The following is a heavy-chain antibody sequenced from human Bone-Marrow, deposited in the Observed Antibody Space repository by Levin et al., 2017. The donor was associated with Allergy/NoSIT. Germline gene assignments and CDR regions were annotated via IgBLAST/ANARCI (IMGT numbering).Heavy chain of an antibody. CDR2: INYSGAT. D-gene: IGHD1-20*01. J-gene: IGHJ4*02. CDR1: GVSVSSGNYH. CDR3: ARVVDNWNVIYFDY. V-gene: IGHV4-61*01. Sequence: SQTLSLTCSVSGVSVSSGNYHWGWIRQPPGKGLEWIGSINYSGATNYNPSLKSRVTISVDTSKNQFSLKLSSVTAADTSMYYCARVVDNWNVIYFDYWGQGTLVTVSS.